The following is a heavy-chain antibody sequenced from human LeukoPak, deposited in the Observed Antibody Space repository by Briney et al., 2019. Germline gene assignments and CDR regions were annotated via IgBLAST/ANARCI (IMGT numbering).Heavy chain of an antibody. J-gene: IGHJ4*02. V-gene: IGHV3-20*04. CDR3: ARVSDISVAAYFDY. D-gene: IGHD6-19*01. Sequence: GGSLRLSCAASGFTFDDYGMSWVRHAPGKGLEWVSGINWNGGSTVYADSVKGRFTISRDNAKNSLYLQMNSLRAEDTALYYCARVSDISVAAYFDYWGQGTLVTVSS. CDR2: INWNGGST. CDR1: GFTFDDYG.